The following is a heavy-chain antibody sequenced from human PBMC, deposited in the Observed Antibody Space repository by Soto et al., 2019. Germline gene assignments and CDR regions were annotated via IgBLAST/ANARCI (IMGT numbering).Heavy chain of an antibody. CDR3: AREGVAPYYYYGMDV. Sequence: GASVKVCCKASGYTFSSYYIHWVRQAPGQGLEWMGWISTYNGDTNYAQTFQGRVTMTTDTSTSTVYMELRSLRSDDTAVYCCAREGVAPYYYYGMDVWGQGTPVTVSS. CDR1: GYTFSSYY. V-gene: IGHV1-18*04. D-gene: IGHD5-12*01. J-gene: IGHJ6*02. CDR2: ISTYNGDT.